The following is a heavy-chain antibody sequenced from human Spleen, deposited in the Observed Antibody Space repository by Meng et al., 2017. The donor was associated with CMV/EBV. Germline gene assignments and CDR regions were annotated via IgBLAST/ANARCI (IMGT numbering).Heavy chain of an antibody. V-gene: IGHV3-43D*03. Sequence: AETLSLTCAASGFSFDDYAMHWVRQAPGEGLEWVSLIGWDGSSTYYADSVKGRFTISRDNSKNSLYLQMHSLRPEDTALYYCAKVLITPVIDHWGQGTLVTVSS. D-gene: IGHD5-24*01. CDR2: IGWDGSST. CDR1: GFSFDDYA. J-gene: IGHJ5*02. CDR3: AKVLITPVIDH.